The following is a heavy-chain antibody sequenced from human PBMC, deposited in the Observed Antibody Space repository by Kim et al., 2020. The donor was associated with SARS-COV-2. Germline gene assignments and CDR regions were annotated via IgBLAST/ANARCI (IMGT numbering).Heavy chain of an antibody. Sequence: GGSLRLSCAASGFTFSSYAMSWVRQAPGKGLEWVSAISGSGGSTYYADSVKGRFTISRDNSKNTLYLQMNSLRAEDTAVYYCAKGGLRVGATAIRHHKTRNDAFDIWGQGTMVTVSS. CDR2: ISGSGGST. J-gene: IGHJ3*02. CDR1: GFTFSSYA. D-gene: IGHD1-26*01. V-gene: IGHV3-23*01. CDR3: AKGGLRVGATAIRHHKTRNDAFDI.